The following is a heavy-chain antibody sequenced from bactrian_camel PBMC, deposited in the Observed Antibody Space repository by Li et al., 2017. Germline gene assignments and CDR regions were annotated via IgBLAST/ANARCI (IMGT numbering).Heavy chain of an antibody. CDR1: GYTFSSCG. D-gene: IGHD1*01. CDR3: AACYAGGKAAY. J-gene: IGHJ4*01. Sequence: HVQLVESGGASAQAGGSLKLSCVASGYTFSSCGMGWYRQAPGKERELVSSISGSGITSYAVSVKGRFTISRDNAKNTLYLQMNSLKTEDTAVYYCAACYAGGKAAYWGQGTQVTVS. CDR2: ISGSGIT. V-gene: IGHV3S57*01.